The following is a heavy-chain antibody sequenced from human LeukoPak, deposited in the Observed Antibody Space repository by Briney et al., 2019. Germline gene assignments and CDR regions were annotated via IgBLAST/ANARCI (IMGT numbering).Heavy chain of an antibody. Sequence: GGSLRLSCAASGFTFSSYEMNWVRQAPGKGLEWVSYISSSGSTIYYADSVKGRFTISRDNAKNSLYLRMNSLRAEDTAVYYCARLGYCSSTSCRYYYYGMDVWGKGTTVTVSS. D-gene: IGHD2-2*01. CDR3: ARLGYCSSTSCRYYYYGMDV. CDR2: ISSSGSTI. V-gene: IGHV3-48*03. CDR1: GFTFSSYE. J-gene: IGHJ6*04.